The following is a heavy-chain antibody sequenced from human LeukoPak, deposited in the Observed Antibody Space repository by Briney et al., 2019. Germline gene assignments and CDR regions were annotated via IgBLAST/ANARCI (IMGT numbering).Heavy chain of an antibody. CDR1: GYTFTGYY. Sequence: ASVKVSCKASGYTFTGYYMHWVRQAPGQGLEWMGWINPNSGGTNYAQKFQGRVTMTRDTSISTAYMELSRLRSDDTAVYYCARDATPPYSSSWYAGLGMDVWGQGTTVTVSS. CDR2: INPNSGGT. V-gene: IGHV1-2*02. D-gene: IGHD6-13*01. J-gene: IGHJ6*02. CDR3: ARDATPPYSSSWYAGLGMDV.